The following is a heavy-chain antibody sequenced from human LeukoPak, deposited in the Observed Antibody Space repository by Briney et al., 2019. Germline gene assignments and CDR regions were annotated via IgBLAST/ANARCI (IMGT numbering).Heavy chain of an antibody. D-gene: IGHD3-16*02. Sequence: ASVKVSCKASGYTFATCGFCWVRQVPGQGLEWMGWISAHNGQTKSAQRFQDRVKMTTDTSTSTAYMELKSLTSDDTAVYYCAKVVGDRIDYWGQGTLVTVSS. CDR1: GYTFATCG. CDR3: AKVVGDRIDY. CDR2: ISAHNGQT. V-gene: IGHV1-18*01. J-gene: IGHJ4*02.